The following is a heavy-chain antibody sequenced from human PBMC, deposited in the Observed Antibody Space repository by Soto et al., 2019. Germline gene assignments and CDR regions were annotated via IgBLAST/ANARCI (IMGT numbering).Heavy chain of an antibody. D-gene: IGHD2-21*02. Sequence: GGSLRLSCAASGFTFSDHYMDWVRQAPGKGLEWVGRIRNKANSYSREYAASVQGRFTISRDESKDSLYLQMNSLKTEDTAVYYCARAGVTDHRYFEYWGQGTLVTVSS. V-gene: IGHV3-72*01. CDR3: ARAGVTDHRYFEY. J-gene: IGHJ4*02. CDR1: GFTFSDHY. CDR2: IRNKANSYSR.